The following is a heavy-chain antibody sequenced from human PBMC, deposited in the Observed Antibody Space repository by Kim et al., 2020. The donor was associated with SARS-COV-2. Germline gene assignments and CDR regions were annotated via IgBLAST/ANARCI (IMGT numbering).Heavy chain of an antibody. J-gene: IGHJ6*02. Sequence: SVKVSCKASGGTFSSYAISWVRQAPGQGLEWMGRIIPILGIANYAQKFQGRVTITADKSTSTAYMELSSLRSEDTAVYYCARGGESSGGMDVWGQGTTVTVSS. CDR1: GGTFSSYA. CDR2: IIPILGIA. D-gene: IGHD3-16*01. CDR3: ARGGESSGGMDV. V-gene: IGHV1-69*04.